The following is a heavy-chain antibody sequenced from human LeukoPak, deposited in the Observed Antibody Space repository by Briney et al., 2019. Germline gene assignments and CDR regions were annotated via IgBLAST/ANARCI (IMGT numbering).Heavy chain of an antibody. CDR2: ISSSGSTI. CDR1: GFTFSSYS. V-gene: IGHV3-48*02. D-gene: IGHD5-12*01. J-gene: IGHJ4*02. CDR3: ARREGNSGYDPFDY. Sequence: GGSLRLSCAASGFTFSSYSMNWVRKAPGKGLEWVSYISSSGSTIYYADSVKGRFTISRDNAKNSLYLQMNSLRDEDTAVYYCARREGNSGYDPFDYWGQGTLVTVSS.